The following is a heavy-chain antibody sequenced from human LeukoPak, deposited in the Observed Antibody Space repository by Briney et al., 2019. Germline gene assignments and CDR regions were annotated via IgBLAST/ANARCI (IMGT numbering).Heavy chain of an antibody. D-gene: IGHD2-2*01. CDR3: ARVGYCSNTSCTYFDY. CDR1: GYTFTSYG. Sequence: ASVKVSCKASGYTFTSYGISWVRQAPGQGLEWMGWISAYNGNTNYAQKLQGRVTMTTDTSTSTAYMELRRLRSDDTAVYYCARVGYCSNTSCTYFDYWGQGTLVTVSS. J-gene: IGHJ4*02. CDR2: ISAYNGNT. V-gene: IGHV1-18*01.